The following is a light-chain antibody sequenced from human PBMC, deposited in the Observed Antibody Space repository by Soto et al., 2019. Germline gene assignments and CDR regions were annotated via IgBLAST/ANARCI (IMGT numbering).Light chain of an antibody. CDR1: SSDVGFYNY. J-gene: IGLJ1*01. CDR2: MGS. Sequence: QSVLTQPASVSGSPGQSITISCTGTSSDVGFYNYVSWYQQHPGRAPKLMIYMGSIRPSGISDRFSGSQSGNTASLTISGLQAEDEADYFCTSYTSSSTYVFGTGTQLTVL. CDR3: TSYTSSSTYV. V-gene: IGLV2-14*01.